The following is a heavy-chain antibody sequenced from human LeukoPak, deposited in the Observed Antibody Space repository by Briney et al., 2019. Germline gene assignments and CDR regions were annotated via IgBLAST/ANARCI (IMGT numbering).Heavy chain of an antibody. Sequence: GGSLRLSCAASGFTFSSYAMHWVRQAPGKGLEYVSAISSNGGSTYYANSVKGRFTISRDNSKNTLYLQMGSLRAEDMAVYYCARAPGSMNYFDYWGQGTLVTVSS. CDR2: ISSNGGST. CDR3: ARAPGSMNYFDY. CDR1: GFTFSSYA. V-gene: IGHV3-64*01. J-gene: IGHJ4*02. D-gene: IGHD3-10*01.